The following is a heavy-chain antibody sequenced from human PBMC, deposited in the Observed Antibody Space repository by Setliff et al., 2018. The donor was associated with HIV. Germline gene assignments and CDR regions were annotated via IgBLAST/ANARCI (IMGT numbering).Heavy chain of an antibody. J-gene: IGHJ5*02. Sequence: ASVKVSCKASGYSFTGYYMHWVRQAPGQGLEWMGWMNPSTGGTRFAQKFQGRVTMTRDTFITTAYMELNSLKTEDTAVYYCTASGDADCGTSACTNWFDPWGQGTLVTVSS. CDR2: MNPSTGGT. D-gene: IGHD2-21*01. CDR3: TASGDADCGTSACTNWFDP. CDR1: GYSFTGYY. V-gene: IGHV1-2*02.